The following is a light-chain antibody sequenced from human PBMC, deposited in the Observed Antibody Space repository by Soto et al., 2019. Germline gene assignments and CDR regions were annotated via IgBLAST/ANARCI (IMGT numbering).Light chain of an antibody. CDR2: EVS. Sequence: QSVLTQPPSASGSPGQSVALSCTGASSDIGGYNYVSWYQQHPGKAPRLMIYEVSKRPSGVPDRFSGSKSGNTASLTVSGLQAEDEADYYCSSYAGSNILFGGGTKLTVL. CDR3: SSYAGSNIL. J-gene: IGLJ2*01. CDR1: SSDIGGYNY. V-gene: IGLV2-8*01.